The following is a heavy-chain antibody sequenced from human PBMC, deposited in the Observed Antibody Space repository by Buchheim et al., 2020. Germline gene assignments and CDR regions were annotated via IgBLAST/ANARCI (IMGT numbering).Heavy chain of an antibody. CDR1: GFTFSNYG. CDR3: AKPSGYSSSWFLSYYYGMDV. Sequence: QVQLVESGGGVVQPGRSLRLSCAASGFTFSNYGMHWVRQAPGKGLEWVAVISYDGSKKYYAGSVKGRFTISRDNSKNTLYLQMNSLRAEDTAVYYCAKPSGYSSSWFLSYYYGMDVWGQGTT. J-gene: IGHJ6*02. V-gene: IGHV3-30*18. D-gene: IGHD6-13*01. CDR2: ISYDGSKK.